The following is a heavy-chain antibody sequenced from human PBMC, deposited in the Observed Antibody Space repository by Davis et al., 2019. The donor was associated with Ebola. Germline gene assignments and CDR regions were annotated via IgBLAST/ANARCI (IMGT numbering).Heavy chain of an antibody. D-gene: IGHD6-19*01. Sequence: MPSETLSLTCAISGDSVSSNSPAWNWLRQSPSRGLEWLGRTYYRSKWYYDYAVSVKSRITINPDTSKNQFSLQLNSVTPEDTAVYYCARGVAYSSFDYWGQGTLVSVSS. CDR3: ARGVAYSSFDY. CDR2: TYYRSKWYY. J-gene: IGHJ4*02. CDR1: GDSVSSNSPA. V-gene: IGHV6-1*01.